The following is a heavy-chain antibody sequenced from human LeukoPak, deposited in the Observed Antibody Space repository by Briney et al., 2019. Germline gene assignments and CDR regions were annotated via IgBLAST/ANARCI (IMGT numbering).Heavy chain of an antibody. CDR2: ISTSGDST. J-gene: IGHJ4*02. Sequence: GGSLGLSCAASGFTFSNYAMTWVRQAPGKGLEWVSSISTSGDSTAYAASVKGRFTISRDNSKDTLCLQLNSLRAEDTAVYYCARGRGSPYYFDCWGQGTLVTVSS. CDR3: ARGRGSPYYFDC. D-gene: IGHD1-26*01. CDR1: GFTFSNYA. V-gene: IGHV3-23*01.